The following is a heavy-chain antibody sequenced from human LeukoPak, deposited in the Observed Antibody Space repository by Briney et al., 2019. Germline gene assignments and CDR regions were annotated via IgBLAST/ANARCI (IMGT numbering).Heavy chain of an antibody. D-gene: IGHD3-10*01. V-gene: IGHV4-59*01. Sequence: PSETLSLTCTVSGGSISSYYWSWIRQPPGKGLEWIGYIYYSGSTNYNPFLKSRVTISVDTSKNQFSLKLSSVTAADTAVYYCARSVNYYGSGSYYDTTGTWGQGTLVTVSS. CDR3: ARSVNYYGSGSYYDTTGT. CDR2: IYYSGST. CDR1: GGSISSYY. J-gene: IGHJ5*02.